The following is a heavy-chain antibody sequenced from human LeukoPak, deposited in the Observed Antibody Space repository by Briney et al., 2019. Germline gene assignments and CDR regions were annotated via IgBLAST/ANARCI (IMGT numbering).Heavy chain of an antibody. CDR3: VHRLRGYSSGSYYFDY. CDR2: LYWNGDK. J-gene: IGHJ4*02. Sequence: SGPTLVEPTQTLTLTCTFSGFSLTTDGVGVGWIRQPPGKALEWLALLYWNGDKRYSPSLRSRLNITKDTSKDQVVLTMTNMDPVDTATYYCVHRLRGYSSGSYYFDYWGQGTLVTVSS. CDR1: GFSLTTDGVG. V-gene: IGHV2-5*01. D-gene: IGHD3-22*01.